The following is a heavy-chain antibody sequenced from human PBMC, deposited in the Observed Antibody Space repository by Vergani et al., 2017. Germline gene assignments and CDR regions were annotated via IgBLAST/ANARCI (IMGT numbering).Heavy chain of an antibody. Sequence: QVQLVQSGAEVKRPGASVKVSCKASGYSFTSYGISWVRQAPGQGLEWMGWISPDNGYTHYAQKLQGRVTMTTDTSTSTAYMELRSLRSDDTAVYYCASRYGPYCSSTSCYMGAFHIWGQGTMVTVSS. CDR2: ISPDNGYT. D-gene: IGHD2-2*02. CDR1: GYSFTSYG. V-gene: IGHV1-18*01. J-gene: IGHJ3*02. CDR3: ASRYGPYCSSTSCYMGAFHI.